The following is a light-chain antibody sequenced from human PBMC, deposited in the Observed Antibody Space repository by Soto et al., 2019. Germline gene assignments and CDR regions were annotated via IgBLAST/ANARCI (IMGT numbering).Light chain of an antibody. V-gene: IGKV3-15*01. Sequence: EIVMTQSPAPLSVSLGERATLSCRASQSLRSSLAWYQQKPGQAPRLLIYDASTRATGIPARFSGSGSGTDFTLTISGLQSEDFAVYYCQQYNNWPQTFGQGTKVDIK. CDR1: QSLRSS. CDR2: DAS. CDR3: QQYNNWPQT. J-gene: IGKJ1*01.